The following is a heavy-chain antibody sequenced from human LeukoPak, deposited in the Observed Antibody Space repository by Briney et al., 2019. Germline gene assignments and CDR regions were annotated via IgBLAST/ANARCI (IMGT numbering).Heavy chain of an antibody. Sequence: GGSLRLSCSASGFTFSSHAMHWVRQAPGKGLEWVALISYDGSNKYYADSVKGRFTISRDNSKNTLYLQMDSLRAEDTAMYYCASPDNSGYSAMLKYWGQGTLVTVSS. D-gene: IGHD3-22*01. J-gene: IGHJ4*02. CDR3: ASPDNSGYSAMLKY. CDR2: ISYDGSNK. V-gene: IGHV3-30-3*01. CDR1: GFTFSSHA.